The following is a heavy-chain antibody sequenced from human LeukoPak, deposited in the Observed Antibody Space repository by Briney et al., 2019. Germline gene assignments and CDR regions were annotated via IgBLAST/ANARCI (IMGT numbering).Heavy chain of an antibody. CDR2: ISAYNGNT. J-gene: IGHJ6*03. D-gene: IGHD2-15*01. Sequence: ASVKVSCKASGYTFTSYGISWVRQAPGQGLEWMGWISAYNGNTNYAQKFQGRVTMTRDTSISTAYMELSRLRSDDTAVYYCARTHSYYYYYYMDVWGKGTTVTVSS. CDR1: GYTFTSYG. V-gene: IGHV1-18*01. CDR3: ARTHSYYYYYYMDV.